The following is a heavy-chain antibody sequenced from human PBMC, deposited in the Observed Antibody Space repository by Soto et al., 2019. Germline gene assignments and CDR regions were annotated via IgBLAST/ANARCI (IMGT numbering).Heavy chain of an antibody. CDR1: GDSFSSNSAA. Sequence: PSQTLSLTCAISGDSFSSNSAAWSWIRQSPSRGLEWLGRTFYRSKWYNDYAVSVKGRITINPDTSKNLFSLQLNSVTPEDTAVYYCAKEGGNQYYYYAMDVWGQGTTVTVSS. CDR3: AKEGGNQYYYYAMDV. J-gene: IGHJ6*02. D-gene: IGHD1-26*01. V-gene: IGHV6-1*01. CDR2: TFYRSKWYN.